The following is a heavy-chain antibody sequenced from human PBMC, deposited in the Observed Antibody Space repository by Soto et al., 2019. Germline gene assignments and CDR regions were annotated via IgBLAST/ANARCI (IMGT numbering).Heavy chain of an antibody. CDR1: GGSISSSNW. J-gene: IGHJ6*02. Sequence: QVQLQESGPGLVKPSGTLSLTCAVSGGSISSSNWWSWVRQPPGKGLEWIGEIYHSGSTNYNPSPXXRVTTSVDKSXXQXSXXLSSVTAADTAVYYCARSALVVPADGYYYSYGMDVWGQGTTVTVSS. CDR2: IYHSGST. CDR3: ARSALVVPADGYYYSYGMDV. D-gene: IGHD2-2*01. V-gene: IGHV4-4*02.